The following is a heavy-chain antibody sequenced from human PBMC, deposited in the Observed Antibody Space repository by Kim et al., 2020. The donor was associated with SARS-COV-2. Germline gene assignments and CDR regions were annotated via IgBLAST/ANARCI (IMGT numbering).Heavy chain of an antibody. V-gene: IGHV4-39*01. CDR2: IYYSGST. J-gene: IGHJ4*02. D-gene: IGHD1-26*01. Sequence: SETLSLICTVSGGSISSSSYYWGWIRQPPGKGLEWIGSIYYSGSTYYNPSLKSRVTISVDTSKNQFSLKLSSVTAADTAVYYCARLTSGSYYPWYFDYWGQGTLVTVSS. CDR3: ARLTSGSYYPWYFDY. CDR1: GGSISSSSYY.